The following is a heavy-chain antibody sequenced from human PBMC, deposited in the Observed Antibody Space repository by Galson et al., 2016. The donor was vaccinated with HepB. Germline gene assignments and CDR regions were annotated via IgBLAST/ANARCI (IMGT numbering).Heavy chain of an antibody. CDR2: IDRGGGNT. CDR1: GYTFSDYY. CDR3: AREAAELSHVDY. Sequence: SVKVSCKASGYTFSDYYMHWVRQAPGQGLEWIGLIDRGGGNTYYAQKFQGRVTMTRDTPTSTVYMELRSLRSADTAVYYCAREAAELSHVDYWGQGTQVTVSS. D-gene: IGHD3-16*02. J-gene: IGHJ4*02. V-gene: IGHV1-46*01.